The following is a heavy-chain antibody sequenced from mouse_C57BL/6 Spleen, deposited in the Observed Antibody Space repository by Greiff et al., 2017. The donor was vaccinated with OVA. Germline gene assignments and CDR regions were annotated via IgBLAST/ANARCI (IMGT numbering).Heavy chain of an antibody. CDR2: LSYDGSN. CDR3: ARGNYWYFDV. Sequence: EVKLMESGPGLVKPSQSLSLTCSVTGYSITSGYYWNWIRQFPGNKLEWMGYLSYDGSNNYNPSLKNRISITRDTSKNQFFLKLNSVTTEDTATYYCARGNYWYFDVWGTGTTVTVSS. J-gene: IGHJ1*03. CDR1: GYSITSGYY. V-gene: IGHV3-6*01.